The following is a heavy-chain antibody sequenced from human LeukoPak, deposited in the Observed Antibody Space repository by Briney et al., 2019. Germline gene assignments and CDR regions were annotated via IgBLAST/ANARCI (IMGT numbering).Heavy chain of an antibody. Sequence: ASVKVSCKASGGTFSSYAISWVRQATGQGLEWMGWMNPNSGNIGYAQKFQGRVTMTRNTSISTAYMELSSLRSEDTAVYYCARDPMVFDYSWGEGYYFDYWGQGTLVTVSS. J-gene: IGHJ4*02. V-gene: IGHV1-8*02. CDR1: GGTFSSYA. CDR2: MNPNSGNI. D-gene: IGHD4-11*01. CDR3: ARDPMVFDYSWGEGYYFDY.